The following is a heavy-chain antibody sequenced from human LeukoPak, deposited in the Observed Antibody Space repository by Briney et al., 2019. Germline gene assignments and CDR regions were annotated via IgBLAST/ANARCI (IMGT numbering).Heavy chain of an antibody. Sequence: SETLSLTCTVSGYSISSGYYWGWIRQPPGKGLEWIGSIYHSGSTYYNPSLKSRVTISVDTSTNQFSLKLSSVTAADTAVYYCARTTYYDFWSGSWGWFDPWGQGTLVTVSS. CDR1: GYSISSGYY. D-gene: IGHD3-3*01. J-gene: IGHJ5*02. CDR2: IYHSGST. V-gene: IGHV4-38-2*02. CDR3: ARTTYYDFWSGSWGWFDP.